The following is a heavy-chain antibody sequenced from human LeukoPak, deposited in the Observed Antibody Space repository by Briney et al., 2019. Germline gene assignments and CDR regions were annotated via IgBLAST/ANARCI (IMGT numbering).Heavy chain of an antibody. D-gene: IGHD4-17*01. CDR1: GFTFSDYY. J-gene: IGHJ4*02. V-gene: IGHV3-11*06. CDR3: AIYRTYGDRDY. CDR2: ISSSSTYT. Sequence: GGSLRLSCAASGFTFSDYYMSWIRQAPGKGLEWVSYISSSSTYTNYADSVKGRFTISRDNAKNSLYLQMNSLRAKDTAVYYCAIYRTYGDRDYWGQGTLVTVSS.